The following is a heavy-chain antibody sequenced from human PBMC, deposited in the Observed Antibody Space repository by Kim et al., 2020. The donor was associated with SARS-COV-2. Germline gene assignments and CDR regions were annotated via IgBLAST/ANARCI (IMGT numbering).Heavy chain of an antibody. CDR1: GDSISSSDYY. CDR2: VYYTGSS. J-gene: IGHJ6*01. CDR3: ATILRYLEWLTYGMDV. D-gene: IGHD3-3*01. V-gene: IGHV4-39*01. Sequence: SETLSLTCTVSGDSISSSDYYWGWIRPAPGKGLVWIVCVYYTGSSYSNPSLQSRVSISVDTSNGQFTLRLTSATAADTAVYYCATILRYLEWLTYGMDV.